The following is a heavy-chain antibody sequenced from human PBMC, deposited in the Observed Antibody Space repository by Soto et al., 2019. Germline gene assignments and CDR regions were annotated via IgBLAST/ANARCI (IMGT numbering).Heavy chain of an antibody. CDR1: SFTFSHYG. V-gene: IGHV3-30*18. D-gene: IGHD6-6*01. CDR3: AKPQGSSSGPHNYAMDV. CDR2: ISYDGNTK. J-gene: IGHJ6*02. Sequence: QVQLVESGGGVVQPGRSLRLSCEASSFTFSHYGMHWVRQAPGKGLEWVAVISYDGNTKYYADSLKGRFTISRDNFKNTLYLQINSLRAEDPAVYYCAKPQGSSSGPHNYAMDVLGQGTTVTVSS.